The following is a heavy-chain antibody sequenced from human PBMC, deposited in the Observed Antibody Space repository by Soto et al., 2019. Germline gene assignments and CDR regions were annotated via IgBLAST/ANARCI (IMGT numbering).Heavy chain of an antibody. Sequence: QAHLVQCGAEVKKPGASVNISCKASGYTFTAYSMHWVRQAPGQGLEWLGRINIGTGDTESSQKVQGRVMIARDTSATTAYLAVRSPRSEDTAVYFWGRIRARIYGMDVWGQGPTFTVS. CDR3: GRIRARIYGMDV. CDR2: INIGTGDT. V-gene: IGHV1-3*04. D-gene: IGHD5-12*01. J-gene: IGHJ6*02. CDR1: GYTFTAYS.